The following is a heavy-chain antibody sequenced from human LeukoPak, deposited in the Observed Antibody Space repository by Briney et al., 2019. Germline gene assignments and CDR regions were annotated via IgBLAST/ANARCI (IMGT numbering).Heavy chain of an antibody. CDR2: IYYSWST. CDR1: GGSISSYY. D-gene: IGHD3-22*01. J-gene: IGHJ4*02. V-gene: IGHV4-59*01. CDR3: ARLPDYYDSSGYYRRSSYFDY. Sequence: SETLSLTCTVSGGSISSYYWSCIRQPPGKGLEWIGYIYYSWSTNYNPSLKSRVTISVDTSKNQFSLKLSSVTAADTAVYYCARLPDYYDSSGYYRRSSYFDYWGQGTLVTVSS.